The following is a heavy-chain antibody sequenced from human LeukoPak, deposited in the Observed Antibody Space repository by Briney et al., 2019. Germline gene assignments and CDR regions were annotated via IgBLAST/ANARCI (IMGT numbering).Heavy chain of an antibody. CDR3: ARGRSLYYGSGSYFPFDY. V-gene: IGHV4-34*01. Sequence: SETLSLTCAVYGGSFSGYYWSWIRQPPGKGLEWIAEINHSGSTNYNPSLKSRVTISVDTSKNQFSLKLSSVTAADTAVYYCARGRSLYYGSGSYFPFDYWGQGTLVTVSS. J-gene: IGHJ4*02. CDR2: INHSGST. CDR1: GGSFSGYY. D-gene: IGHD3-10*01.